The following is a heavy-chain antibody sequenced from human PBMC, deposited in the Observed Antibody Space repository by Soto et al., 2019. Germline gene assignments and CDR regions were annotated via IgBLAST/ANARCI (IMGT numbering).Heavy chain of an antibody. Sequence: GGSLRLSCAASGFTCSNYDMSWVRQAPGKGLEWVSTVLVGGSTHYPDSVKGRFTISRDNSKNTLFLQMNSLTAGDTAVYYCAKATATGGGAFDICGQGTMVTVSS. CDR1: GFTCSNYD. D-gene: IGHD2-8*02. CDR2: VLVGGST. CDR3: AKATATGGGAFDI. V-gene: IGHV3-23*01. J-gene: IGHJ3*02.